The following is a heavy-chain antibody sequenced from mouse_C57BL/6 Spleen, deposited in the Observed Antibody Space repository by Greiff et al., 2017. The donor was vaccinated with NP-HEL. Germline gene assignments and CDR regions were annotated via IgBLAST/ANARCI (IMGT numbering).Heavy chain of an antibody. Sequence: LQESGAELVKPGASVKISCKASGYAFSSYWMNWVKQRPGKGLEWIGQIYPGDGDTNYNGKFKGKATLTADKSSSTAYMQLSSLTSEDSAVYFCARGGTAQATGAMDYWGQGTSVTVSS. V-gene: IGHV1-80*01. CDR3: ARGGTAQATGAMDY. CDR2: IYPGDGDT. J-gene: IGHJ4*01. D-gene: IGHD3-2*02. CDR1: GYAFSSYW.